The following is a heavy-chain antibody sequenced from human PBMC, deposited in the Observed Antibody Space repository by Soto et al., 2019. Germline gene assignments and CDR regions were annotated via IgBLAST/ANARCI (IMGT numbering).Heavy chain of an antibody. Sequence: QVQLVQSGAEVKKPGASVKVSCKASGYTFTTYAVHWVRQAPGQRLEWMGWINAANGNTKYSQKFQGRVTITRDTSASKAYMELSSLRSEDTAVYYCARDPPILRNFVWLSSHLDYWGQGTLVTVSS. D-gene: IGHD3-9*01. CDR2: INAANGNT. CDR3: ARDPPILRNFVWLSSHLDY. J-gene: IGHJ4*02. CDR1: GYTFTTYA. V-gene: IGHV1-3*01.